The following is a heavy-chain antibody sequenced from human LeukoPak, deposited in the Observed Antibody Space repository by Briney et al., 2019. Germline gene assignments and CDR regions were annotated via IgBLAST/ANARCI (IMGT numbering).Heavy chain of an antibody. CDR3: ARDREYQLPANWFDP. V-gene: IGHV1-2*02. Sequence: ASVKVSCKASGYTFTGYYMHWVGQAPGQGLEGMGWINPNSGGTNYAQKFQGRVTMTRDTSISTAYMELSRLRSDDTAVYYCARDREYQLPANWFDPWGQGTLVTVSS. D-gene: IGHD2-2*01. J-gene: IGHJ5*02. CDR1: GYTFTGYY. CDR2: INPNSGGT.